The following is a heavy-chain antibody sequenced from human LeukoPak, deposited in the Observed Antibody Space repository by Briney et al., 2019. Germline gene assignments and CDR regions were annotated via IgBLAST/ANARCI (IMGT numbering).Heavy chain of an antibody. CDR3: ARDLCSYYYGSGSHELSDY. Sequence: PSETLSLTCTVSGGSISSYYWSWIRQPAGKGLEWIGRIYTSGSTNYNPSLKSRVTMSADTSKNQFSLKLSSVAAADTAVYYCARDLCSYYYGSGSHELSDYWGQGTLVAVSS. D-gene: IGHD3-10*01. CDR2: IYTSGST. V-gene: IGHV4-4*07. J-gene: IGHJ4*02. CDR1: GGSISSYY.